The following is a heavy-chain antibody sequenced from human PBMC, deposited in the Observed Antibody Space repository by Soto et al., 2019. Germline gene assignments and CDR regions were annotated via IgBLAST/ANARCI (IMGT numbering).Heavy chain of an antibody. J-gene: IGHJ4*02. D-gene: IGHD3-16*02. CDR1: GATFSNYA. CDR2: IIPLFATA. V-gene: IGHV1-69*12. CDR3: AAIRLGELSSIDY. Sequence: QVQLVQSGTEVKKPGSSVKVSCTASGATFSNYAISWVRQAPGQGLEWMGGIIPLFATADYAQTFQGRVAITADESTRTAYMELNSLTSEDTAVYYCAAIRLGELSSIDYWGQGTLVTVSS.